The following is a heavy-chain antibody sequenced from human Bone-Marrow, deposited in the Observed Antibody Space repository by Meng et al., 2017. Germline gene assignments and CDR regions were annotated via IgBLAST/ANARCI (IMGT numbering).Heavy chain of an antibody. Sequence: QGQLGQSGAEVKEPGASVKVSCKASGYTFTGYYMHWVRQAPGQGLEWMGWISAYNGNTNYAQKLQGRVTMTTDTSTSTAYIELRSLRSDDTAVYYCAREDSLDYWGQGTLVTVSS. J-gene: IGHJ4*02. CDR1: GYTFTGYY. CDR3: AREDSLDY. CDR2: ISAYNGNT. V-gene: IGHV1-18*04.